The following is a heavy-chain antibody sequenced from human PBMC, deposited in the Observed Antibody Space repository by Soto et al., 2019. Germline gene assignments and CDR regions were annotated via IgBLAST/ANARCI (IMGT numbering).Heavy chain of an antibody. CDR2: ISAGGGST. CDR1: GFTFRSYA. D-gene: IGHD6-19*01. Sequence: EVQLLESGGGLVQPGGSLSLSCAASGFTFRSYAMNWVRQAPGKGLEWVSGISAGGGSTFYADTVKGRFTISRDSSKNTLFLQMNSLRAEDTAVYYGAKGVYSSGWSHFDYWGKGTLVSVSS. J-gene: IGHJ4*02. CDR3: AKGVYSSGWSHFDY. V-gene: IGHV3-23*01.